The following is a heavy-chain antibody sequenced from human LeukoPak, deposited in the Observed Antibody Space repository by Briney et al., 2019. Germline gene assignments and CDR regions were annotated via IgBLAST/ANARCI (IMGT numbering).Heavy chain of an antibody. D-gene: IGHD2-2*01. V-gene: IGHV3-7*03. Sequence: GGSLRLSCEASGLTFSRYWLTWVRQAPGKGLEWVANINEDGSEKSYVDSVKGRFSISRDNAKSSLFLQMNNLRAEDTAVYHCVSRACSITACYAASGRCFDHWGQGTLVTVSS. CDR2: INEDGSEK. J-gene: IGHJ4*02. CDR3: VSRACSITACYAASGRCFDH. CDR1: GLTFSRYW.